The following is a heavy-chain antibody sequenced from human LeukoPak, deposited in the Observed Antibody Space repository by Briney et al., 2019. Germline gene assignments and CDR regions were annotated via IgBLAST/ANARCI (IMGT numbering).Heavy chain of an antibody. CDR1: GFTFSSYW. CDR2: ITSSSGTI. V-gene: IGHV3-48*02. CDR3: ARDPVGRNDAFDI. Sequence: GGSLRLSCAASGFTFSSYWMSWVRQAPGKGLEWVSFITSSSGTIYYTDSVKDRFTISRDNAKNSLYLQMNCLRDEDTAVYYCARDPVGRNDAFDIWGQGTMVTVSS. D-gene: IGHD1-26*01. J-gene: IGHJ3*02.